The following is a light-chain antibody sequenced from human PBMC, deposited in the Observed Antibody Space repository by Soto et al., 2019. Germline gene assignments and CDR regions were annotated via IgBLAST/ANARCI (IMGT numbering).Light chain of an antibody. V-gene: IGLV2-8*01. J-gene: IGLJ1*01. CDR1: SSDIGGYNY. Sequence: QSALTQPPSASGTPGQSVTISCAGTSSDIGGYNYVSWYQQHPGKAPKLIIYEVTKRPSGVSDRFSGSKSGSTASLTVSGLQADDEADYYCSSYAGSNDFEVFGTGTKLTVL. CDR3: SSYAGSNDFEV. CDR2: EVT.